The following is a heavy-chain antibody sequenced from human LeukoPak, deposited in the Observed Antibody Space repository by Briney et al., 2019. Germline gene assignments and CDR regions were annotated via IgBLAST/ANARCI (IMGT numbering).Heavy chain of an antibody. D-gene: IGHD6-13*01. Sequence: GGSLRLSCAASGFTFSDYYMSWIRQAPGKGLQWLAYSSTSGSITYYADSVKGRFTISRDNAKNSLYLQMNSLRAEDTAVYYCAREPTYSSSWYTSCDYWGQGTLVTVSS. V-gene: IGHV3-11*04. CDR1: GFTFSDYY. CDR3: AREPTYSSSWYTSCDY. CDR2: SSTSGSIT. J-gene: IGHJ4*02.